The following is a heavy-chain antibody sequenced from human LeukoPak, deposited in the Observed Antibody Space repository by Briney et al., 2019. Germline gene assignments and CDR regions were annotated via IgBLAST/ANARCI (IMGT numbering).Heavy chain of an antibody. CDR1: GFTFSAFW. CDR2: IKGDGSEK. D-gene: IGHD3-16*01. V-gene: IGHV3-7*03. J-gene: IGHJ6*02. Sequence: GGSLRLSCAASGFTFSAFWMTWVRQAPGKGLEWVANIKGDGSEKNYVDSVEGRFTISRDNAKNSLYLQMSNLRAEDTAVYFCARGGGLDVWGQGATVTVS. CDR3: ARGGGLDV.